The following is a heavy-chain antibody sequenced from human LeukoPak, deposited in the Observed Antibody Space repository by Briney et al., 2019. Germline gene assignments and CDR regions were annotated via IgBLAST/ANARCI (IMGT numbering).Heavy chain of an antibody. Sequence: PGRSLRLSCAASGFTFSSYGMHWVRQAPGKGLDWVAVISYDGSNKYYADSVKGRFTISRDNSKNTLYLQMNSLRAEDTAVYYCAKVRYFGPSAFDIWGQGTMVTVSS. V-gene: IGHV3-30*18. CDR1: GFTFSSYG. CDR3: AKVRYFGPSAFDI. CDR2: ISYDGSNK. D-gene: IGHD3-9*01. J-gene: IGHJ3*02.